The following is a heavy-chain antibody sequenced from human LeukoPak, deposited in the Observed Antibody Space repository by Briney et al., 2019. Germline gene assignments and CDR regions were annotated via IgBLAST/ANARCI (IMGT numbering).Heavy chain of an antibody. Sequence: PGRSLRLSCAASGFTFSSYAMHWVRQAPGKGLEWVAVISYDGSNKYYADSVKGRFTISRDNSKNTLYLQMSSLRAEDTAVYYCARNERYYDFLCGMDVWGQGTTVTVSS. V-gene: IGHV3-30-3*01. CDR2: ISYDGSNK. CDR1: GFTFSSYA. CDR3: ARNERYYDFLCGMDV. J-gene: IGHJ6*02. D-gene: IGHD3-3*01.